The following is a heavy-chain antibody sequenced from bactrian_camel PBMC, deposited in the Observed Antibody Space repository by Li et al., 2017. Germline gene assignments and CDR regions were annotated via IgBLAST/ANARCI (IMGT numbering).Heavy chain of an antibody. D-gene: IGHD6*01. Sequence: VQLVESGGGPVQAGGSLKLSCVVRKSIYSTYCMGWFRQAPGKEREGVAHIYVGGSSTYYADSVKGRFTISQDTAKNTVYLQMNNLKPEDTAMYYCAADVGSMSGNCQPNYWGQGTQVTVS. CDR1: KSIYSTYC. CDR2: IYVGGSST. J-gene: IGHJ4*01. CDR3: AADVGSMSGNCQPNY. V-gene: IGHV3S40*01.